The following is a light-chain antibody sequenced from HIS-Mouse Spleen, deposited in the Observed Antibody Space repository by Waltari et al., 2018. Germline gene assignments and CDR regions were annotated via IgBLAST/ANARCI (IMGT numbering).Light chain of an antibody. CDR2: DAS. V-gene: IGKV3-11*01. CDR1: QSVSSY. CDR3: QQRSNWPT. J-gene: IGKJ1*01. Sequence: EIVLTQSPATLSLSPGERATLSCRASQSVSSYLAWYQQNPGQAPGLLIYDASNRATGIPARFSGSGSGTDFTLTISSLEPEDFAVYYCQQRSNWPTFGQGTKVEIK.